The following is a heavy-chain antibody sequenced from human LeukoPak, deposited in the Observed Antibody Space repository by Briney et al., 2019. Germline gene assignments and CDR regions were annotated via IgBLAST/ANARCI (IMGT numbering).Heavy chain of an antibody. CDR1: GGSISSGSYY. V-gene: IGHV4-61*02. D-gene: IGHD3-9*01. CDR2: IYTSGST. Sequence: SETLSLTCTVSGGSISSGSYYWSWIRQPAGKGLEWIGRIYTSGSTKYNPSLKSRVTISVDTSKNQFSLKLSSVTAADTAVYYCARGKAYYDILTGYYAPGANWFDPWGQGTLVTVSS. J-gene: IGHJ5*02. CDR3: ARGKAYYDILTGYYAPGANWFDP.